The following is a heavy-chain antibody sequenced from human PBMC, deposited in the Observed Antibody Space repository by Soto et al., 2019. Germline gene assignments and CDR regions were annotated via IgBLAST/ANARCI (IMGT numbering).Heavy chain of an antibody. CDR1: GLTFSNYA. V-gene: IGHV3-23*01. CDR2: ISGSGART. D-gene: IGHD2-21*01. CDR3: IGEVASGY. J-gene: IGHJ4*02. Sequence: PGGSLRLSCAASGLTFSNYAMNWVRQAPGTGLEWVSAISGSGARTYYADSVKGRLTISRDNSENTLYLQMNSLGAEDTAAYYCIGEVASGYWGPGTLVTGSS.